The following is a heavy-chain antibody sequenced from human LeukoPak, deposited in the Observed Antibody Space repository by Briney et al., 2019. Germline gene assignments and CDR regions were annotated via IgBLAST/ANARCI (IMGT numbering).Heavy chain of an antibody. Sequence: EASVKVSCKASGHTFTGYYMHWVRQAPGQGLEWMGWINANSGDTNYAQKFQGRVTMTRDTSISTAYMELSRLRSDDTAVYYCARGPIIDIVVIPAAADYYHMDVWGKGTTVTVSS. D-gene: IGHD2-2*01. CDR2: INANSGDT. CDR1: GHTFTGYY. J-gene: IGHJ6*03. V-gene: IGHV1-2*02. CDR3: ARGPIIDIVVIPAAADYYHMDV.